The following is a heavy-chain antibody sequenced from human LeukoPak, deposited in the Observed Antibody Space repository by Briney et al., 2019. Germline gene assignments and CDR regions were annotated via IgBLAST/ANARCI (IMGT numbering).Heavy chain of an antibody. J-gene: IGHJ4*02. CDR1: GFTFSSYS. CDR3: ARAGWFGELLLTYYFDY. Sequence: PGGSLRLSCAASGFTFSSYSMNWVRQAPGKGLEWVSSISSSSSYIYYADSVKGRFTISRDNAKNSLYLQMNSLRAEDTAVYYCARAGWFGELLLTYYFDYRGQGTLVTVSS. D-gene: IGHD3-10*01. V-gene: IGHV3-21*01. CDR2: ISSSSSYI.